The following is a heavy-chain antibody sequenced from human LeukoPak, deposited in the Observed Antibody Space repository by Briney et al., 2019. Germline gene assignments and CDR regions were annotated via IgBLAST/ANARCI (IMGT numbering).Heavy chain of an antibody. CDR2: IRIKAQGGTT. V-gene: IGHV3-49*03. CDR3: TRDQHSNYLEPGLDY. Sequence: GGSLRLSCTASGLTFGEYVLSWFRQAPGKGLELVGFIRIKAQGGTTEYAASVKGRFTISRDDSKSIAYLQMNSLKTEDTGVYYCTRDQHSNYLEPGLDYWGQGTLVTVSS. J-gene: IGHJ4*02. D-gene: IGHD4-11*01. CDR1: GLTFGEYV.